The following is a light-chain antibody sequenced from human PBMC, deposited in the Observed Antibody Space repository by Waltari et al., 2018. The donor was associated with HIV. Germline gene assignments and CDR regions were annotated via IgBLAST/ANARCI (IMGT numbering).Light chain of an antibody. J-gene: IGKJ2*01. CDR3: QHYHNWPPYT. Sequence: EIVMTQSPATLSVSPGERATLSCRASQNINSNLAWYQQKPGQAPRLLIYGASTRATGIPAMFSGSGSGTEFTLTISSLQSEDFAVFYCQHYHNWPPYTFGQGTKLEIK. CDR1: QNINSN. V-gene: IGKV3-15*01. CDR2: GAS.